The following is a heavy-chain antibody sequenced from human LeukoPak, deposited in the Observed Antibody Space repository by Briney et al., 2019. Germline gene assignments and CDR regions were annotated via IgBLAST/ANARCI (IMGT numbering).Heavy chain of an antibody. V-gene: IGHV4-59*01. Sequence: SETLSLTCTVSGGSISSSYWSWFRQPPGKGLEWIGYIYYSGSTNYNPSLKSRVTISVDTSKNQFSLKLSSVTAADTAVYYCARKAYYYDSSGYYHYFDYWGQGTLVTVSS. D-gene: IGHD3-22*01. CDR1: GGSISSSY. CDR2: IYYSGST. J-gene: IGHJ4*02. CDR3: ARKAYYYDSSGYYHYFDY.